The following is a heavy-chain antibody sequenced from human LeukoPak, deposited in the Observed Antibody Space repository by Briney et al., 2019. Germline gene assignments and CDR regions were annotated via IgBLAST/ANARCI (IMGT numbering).Heavy chain of an antibody. V-gene: IGHV3-11*06. J-gene: IGHJ4*02. D-gene: IGHD3-10*01. CDR1: GFTFSDYY. Sequence: PGGSLRLSCAASGFTFSDYYMSWIRQAPGKGLEWVSSISSSSSYIYYADSVKGRFTISRDNAKNSLYLQMNSLRAEDTAVYYCASYGSGSYYYFDYWGQGTLVTVSS. CDR3: ASYGSGSYYYFDY. CDR2: ISSSSSYI.